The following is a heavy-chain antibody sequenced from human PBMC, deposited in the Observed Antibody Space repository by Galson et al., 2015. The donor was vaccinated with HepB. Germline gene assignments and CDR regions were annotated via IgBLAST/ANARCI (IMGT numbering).Heavy chain of an antibody. CDR1: GFTFSSYA. Sequence: LRLSCAASGFTFSSYAMSWVRQAPGKGLEWVSAVSGSGGSTYYADSVKGRFTISRDNSKNTLYLQMNSLRAEDTAVYYCAKKRFGGGSCYLCYFDYWGQGTLVTVSS. V-gene: IGHV3-23*01. D-gene: IGHD2-15*01. CDR2: VSGSGGST. CDR3: AKKRFGGGSCYLCYFDY. J-gene: IGHJ4*02.